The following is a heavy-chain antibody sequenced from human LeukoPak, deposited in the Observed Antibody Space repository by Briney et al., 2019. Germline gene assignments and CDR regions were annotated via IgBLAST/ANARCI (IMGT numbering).Heavy chain of an antibody. D-gene: IGHD4-17*01. CDR2: IYNNGST. CDR3: ARARRYGDYADY. CDR1: GGSFSGYY. Sequence: SETLSLTCAVYGGSFSGYYWGWIRQPPGKGLEWIGYIYNNGSTNYNPSLKSRVTISLDTSKNQFSLKLTSVTAADTAVYYCARARRYGDYADYWGQGTQVTVSS. V-gene: IGHV4-59*01. J-gene: IGHJ4*02.